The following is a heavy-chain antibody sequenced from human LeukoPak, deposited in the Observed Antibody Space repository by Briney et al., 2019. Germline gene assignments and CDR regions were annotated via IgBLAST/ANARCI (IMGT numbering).Heavy chain of an antibody. J-gene: IGHJ6*02. D-gene: IGHD2-15*01. CDR2: IKSKTDGGTT. CDR1: GFTFGDYA. V-gene: IGHV3-15*01. Sequence: GRSLRLSCTASGFTFGDYAMTWVRQAPGKGLEWVGRIKSKTDGGTTDYAAAVKGRITISRDDSKTTLYLQMNSLKTKDTAVYYCTTGPFVMVVAATLPYYYGMDVWGQGTTVTVSS. CDR3: TTGPFVMVVAATLPYYYGMDV.